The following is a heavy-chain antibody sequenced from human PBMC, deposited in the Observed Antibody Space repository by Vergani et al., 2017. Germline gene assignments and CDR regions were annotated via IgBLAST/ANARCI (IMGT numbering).Heavy chain of an antibody. Sequence: QVQLVQSGAEVKKPGSSVKVSCKASGGTFSSYAISWVRQAPGQGLEWMGGIIPIFGTANYAQKFQGRVTITADKSTSTAYMELSSLRSEDTAVYYCAGGSHPKPNYYGSGSYVGDLFDYWGQGTLVTVSS. D-gene: IGHD3-10*01. J-gene: IGHJ4*02. CDR1: GGTFSSYA. CDR3: AGGSHPKPNYYGSGSYVGDLFDY. V-gene: IGHV1-69*06. CDR2: IIPIFGTA.